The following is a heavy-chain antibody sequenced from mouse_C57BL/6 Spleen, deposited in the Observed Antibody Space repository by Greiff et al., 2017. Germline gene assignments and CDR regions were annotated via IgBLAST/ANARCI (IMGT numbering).Heavy chain of an antibody. V-gene: IGHV1-53*01. J-gene: IGHJ3*01. Sequence: QVQLQQPGPELVKPGASVKLSCKASGYTFTSYWMHWVKQRPGQGLEWIGNINPSNGGTNYNEKFKSKATLTVDKSSSTAYMQLSSLTSEDSAVYYCARGGYDGYYAWFAYWGQGTLVTVSA. CDR1: GYTFTSYW. CDR3: ARGGYDGYYAWFAY. D-gene: IGHD2-3*01. CDR2: INPSNGGT.